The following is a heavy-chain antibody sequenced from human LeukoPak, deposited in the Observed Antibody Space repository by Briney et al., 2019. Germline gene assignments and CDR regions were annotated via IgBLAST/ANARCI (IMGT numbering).Heavy chain of an antibody. Sequence: SETLSLTCTVSGGSISSSSYYWGWIRQPPGTGLEWIGSIYYSGSTYYNPSLKSRVTISVDTSKNQFSLKLSSVTAADTAVYYCAITHTGSYLGTYYSSPNLFDYWGQGTLVTVSS. D-gene: IGHD3-10*01. CDR3: AITHTGSYLGTYYSSPNLFDY. V-gene: IGHV4-39*01. J-gene: IGHJ4*02. CDR2: IYYSGST. CDR1: GGSISSSSYY.